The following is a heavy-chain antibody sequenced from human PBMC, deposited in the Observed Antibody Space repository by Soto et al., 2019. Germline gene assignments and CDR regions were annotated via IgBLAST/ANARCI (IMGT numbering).Heavy chain of an antibody. J-gene: IGHJ6*02. CDR2: ISGSGGAT. V-gene: IGHV3-23*01. Sequence: PGGSLRLSCAASGFTFSSYAMSWVRQAPGKGLEWVSGISGSGGATYYAGSVKGRFTISRDNSKNTLYLQMNSMGAEDTAVYYCAKRRNFDCGGMDVWGQGTTVTVSS. D-gene: IGHD3-9*01. CDR3: AKRRNFDCGGMDV. CDR1: GFTFSSYA.